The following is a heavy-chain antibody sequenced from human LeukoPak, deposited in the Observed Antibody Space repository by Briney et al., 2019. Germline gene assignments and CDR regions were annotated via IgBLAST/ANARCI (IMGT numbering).Heavy chain of an antibody. D-gene: IGHD3-3*01. CDR2: IKQDGSEK. J-gene: IGHJ4*02. CDR1: GFTFSSYW. V-gene: IGHV3-7*01. Sequence: GGSPRLSCAASGFTFSSYWMSWVRQAPGKGLEWVANIKQDGSEKYYVDSVKGRFTISRDNAKNSLYLQMNSLRAEDTAVYYCARGNDYDFWSGSRYYFDYWGQGTLVTVSS. CDR3: ARGNDYDFWSGSRYYFDY.